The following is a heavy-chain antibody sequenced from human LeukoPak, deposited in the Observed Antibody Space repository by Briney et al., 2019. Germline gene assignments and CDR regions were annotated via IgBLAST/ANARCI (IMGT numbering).Heavy chain of an antibody. CDR1: GGSISSGGYS. D-gene: IGHD3-9*01. Sequence: PSQTLSLTCAVSGGSISSGGYSWSWIRQPPGKGLEWIGEINHSGSTNYNPSLKSRVTISVDTSKNQFSLKLSSVTAADTAVYYCARVDILTGPTPGYGMDVWGQGTTVTVSS. CDR2: INHSGST. J-gene: IGHJ6*02. CDR3: ARVDILTGPTPGYGMDV. V-gene: IGHV4-30-2*01.